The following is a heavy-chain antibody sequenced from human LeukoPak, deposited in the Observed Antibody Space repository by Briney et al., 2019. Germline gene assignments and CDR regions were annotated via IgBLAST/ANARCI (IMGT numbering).Heavy chain of an antibody. CDR1: GFTFRNFG. D-gene: IGHD1-26*01. Sequence: GGSLRLSCAASGFTFRNFGMHWVRQAPGKGLEWVAFIQYDGRDKFYADSVKGRFTISRDNSKNTLCLQTNSLRAEDTALYYCAKDLGSGSYAADYWGQGTLVTVSS. J-gene: IGHJ4*02. CDR3: AKDLGSGSYAADY. CDR2: IQYDGRDK. V-gene: IGHV3-30*02.